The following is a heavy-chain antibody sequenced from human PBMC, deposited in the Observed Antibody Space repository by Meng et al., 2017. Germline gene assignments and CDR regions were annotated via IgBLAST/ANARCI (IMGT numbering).Heavy chain of an antibody. CDR2: ITKDGSRK. V-gene: IGHV3-30*16. CDR3: ARDFDY. CDR1: GVIFSTYE. Sequence: GRVVESGGDVVSHGSSLTLSCADSGVIFSTYEMQVVRQAPGKGLEWVACITKDGSRKYYLGSVRGRFTISRDTSKNTLYLEMNSLRSEDTALYYCARDFDYWGQGTLVTVSS. J-gene: IGHJ4*02.